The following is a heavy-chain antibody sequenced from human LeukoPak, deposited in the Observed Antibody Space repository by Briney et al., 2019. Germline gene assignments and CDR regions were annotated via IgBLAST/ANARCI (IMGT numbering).Heavy chain of an antibody. Sequence: PSETLSLTCTVSGISLISYHWSWIRQPPGKGLEWIGYISYSGSTNYNPSLESRVTISVDTSKNQFSLSLNSVTAADTAVYYCAMGDGYNPHWGPGTLVTVSS. J-gene: IGHJ4*02. D-gene: IGHD5-24*01. CDR1: GISLISYH. V-gene: IGHV4-59*01. CDR3: AMGDGYNPH. CDR2: ISYSGST.